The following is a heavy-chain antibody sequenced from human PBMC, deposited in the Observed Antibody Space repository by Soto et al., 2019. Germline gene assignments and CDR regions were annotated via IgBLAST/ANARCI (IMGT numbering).Heavy chain of an antibody. CDR3: ASGGYSYGYRPGYYFDY. Sequence: XSVKVSCKASVYTFTNYGIRWVRQAPGQGIEWMGWISAYNGNTNYAQKLQGRVTMTTDTSTSTAYMELRSLRSDDTAVYYCASGGYSYGYRPGYYFDYWGQGTLVTVSS. V-gene: IGHV1-18*04. D-gene: IGHD5-18*01. CDR1: VYTFTNYG. J-gene: IGHJ4*02. CDR2: ISAYNGNT.